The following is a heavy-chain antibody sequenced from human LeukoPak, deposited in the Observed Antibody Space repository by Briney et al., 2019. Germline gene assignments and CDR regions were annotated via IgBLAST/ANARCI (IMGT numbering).Heavy chain of an antibody. J-gene: IGHJ3*02. CDR3: ARAHASGYFDVLDI. CDR1: GGSINRYY. V-gene: IGHV4-4*07. D-gene: IGHD3-22*01. CDR2: IYSNGSP. Sequence: SETLSLTCSVSGGSINRYYFSWIRQPAGKGLEWIGRIYSNGSPDYNPSLTSRVTMSVDTSKNQVSLKLYSVTAADTAVYYCARAHASGYFDVLDIWGQGTMVTVSS.